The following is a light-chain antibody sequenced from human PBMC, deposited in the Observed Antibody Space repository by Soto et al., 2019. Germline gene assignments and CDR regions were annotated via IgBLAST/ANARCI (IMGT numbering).Light chain of an antibody. CDR2: GAS. Sequence: DIQMTQSPSAMSASVGDRVTITCRASQGVSIYLAWLQQKPGKVPKRLMYGASTLQSGVPSRFGGSGSGTEFTLTISSLQPEDFATYYCLQYNDYPFTFGPGTKVDIK. V-gene: IGKV1-17*03. CDR3: LQYNDYPFT. J-gene: IGKJ3*01. CDR1: QGVSIY.